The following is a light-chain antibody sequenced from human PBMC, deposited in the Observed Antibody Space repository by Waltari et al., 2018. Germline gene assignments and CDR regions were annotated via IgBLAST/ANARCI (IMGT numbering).Light chain of an antibody. J-gene: IGKJ1*01. V-gene: IGKV3D-7*01. Sequence: EILMTQSPATLSLSPGERATLSCRTSQRVSGSYLSWYQQKPGQAPRLLIYGASTRATGIPARFSGSGSGTDFTLTISSLQPEDFAVYYCQQDYDLPRTFGQGTKVEIK. CDR2: GAS. CDR3: QQDYDLPRT. CDR1: QRVSGSY.